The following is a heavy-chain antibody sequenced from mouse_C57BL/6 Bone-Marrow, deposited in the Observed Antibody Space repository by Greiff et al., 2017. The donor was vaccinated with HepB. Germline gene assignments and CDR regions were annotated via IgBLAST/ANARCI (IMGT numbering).Heavy chain of an antibody. CDR2: IDPNSGGT. V-gene: IGHV1-72*01. D-gene: IGHD1-1*01. Sequence: VQLQQSGAELVKPGASVKLSCKASGYTFTSYWMHWVKQRPGRGLEWIGRIDPNSGGTKYNEKCKSKATLTVDKPSSTAYMQLSSLTSEDSAVYYYERGGIYCYGSSYGFDVWGTGTTVTVSA. CDR1: GYTFTSYW. J-gene: IGHJ1*03. CDR3: ERGGIYCYGSSYGFDV.